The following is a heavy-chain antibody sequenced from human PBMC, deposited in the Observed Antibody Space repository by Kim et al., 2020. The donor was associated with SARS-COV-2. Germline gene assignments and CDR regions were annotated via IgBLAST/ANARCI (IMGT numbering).Heavy chain of an antibody. Sequence: GGSMRLSCAASGFTFSSYAMSWVRQAPGKGLEWVSAISGSGGSTYYADSVKGRFTISRDNSKNTLYLQMNSLRAEDTAVYYCAKDLGYCGGDCYSKDYWGQGTLVTVSS. V-gene: IGHV3-23*01. CDR3: AKDLGYCGGDCYSKDY. J-gene: IGHJ4*02. CDR1: GFTFSSYA. D-gene: IGHD2-21*02. CDR2: ISGSGGST.